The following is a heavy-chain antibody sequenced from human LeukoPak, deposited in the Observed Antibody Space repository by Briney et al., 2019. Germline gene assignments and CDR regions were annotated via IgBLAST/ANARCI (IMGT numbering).Heavy chain of an antibody. CDR1: GFTFSSYA. J-gene: IGHJ6*03. Sequence: GGSLRLSCAASGFTFSSYAMSWVRQAPGKGLEWVSAISGSGGSTYYADSVKGRFTISRDNSKNTLYLQMNSLRAEDTAVYYCAKYYDFWSGYPVYYYYMDVWGKGTTVTVSS. D-gene: IGHD3-3*01. V-gene: IGHV3-23*01. CDR2: ISGSGGST. CDR3: AKYYDFWSGYPVYYYYMDV.